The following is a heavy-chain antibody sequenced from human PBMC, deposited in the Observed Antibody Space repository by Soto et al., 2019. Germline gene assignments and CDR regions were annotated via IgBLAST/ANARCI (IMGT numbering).Heavy chain of an antibody. J-gene: IGHJ5*02. CDR2: IIPILGIA. Sequence: SVKVSFKASGGTFSSYTISWVRQAPGQGLEWMGRIIPILGIANYAQKFQGRVTITADKSTSTAYMELSSLRSEDTAVYYCARELSGYCSSTSCFAGFDPWGQGTLVTVSS. V-gene: IGHV1-69*04. CDR3: ARELSGYCSSTSCFAGFDP. D-gene: IGHD2-2*01. CDR1: GGTFSSYT.